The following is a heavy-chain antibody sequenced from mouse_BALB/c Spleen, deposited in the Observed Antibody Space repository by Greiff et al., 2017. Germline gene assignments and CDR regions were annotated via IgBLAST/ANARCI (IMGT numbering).Heavy chain of an antibody. Sequence: EVQLQQSGPELVKPGASVKIPCKASGYTFTDYNMDWVKQSHGKSLEWIGDINPNNGGTIYNQKFKGKATLTVDTSSSTAYMELRSLTSEDTAVYYCAKEDGYYFYFDYWGQGTTLTVSS. CDR3: AKEDGYYFYFDY. CDR1: GYTFTDYN. J-gene: IGHJ2*01. V-gene: IGHV1-18*01. D-gene: IGHD2-3*01. CDR2: INPNNGGT.